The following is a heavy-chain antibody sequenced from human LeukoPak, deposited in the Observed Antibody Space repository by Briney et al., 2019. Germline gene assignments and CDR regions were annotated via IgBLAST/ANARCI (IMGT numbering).Heavy chain of an antibody. J-gene: IGHJ4*02. CDR2: IYYSGST. CDR3: ARAPRYGDYDY. D-gene: IGHD4-17*01. CDR1: GGSISNYY. Sequence: SETLSLSCTVSGGSISNYYWSWIRQPPGKGLEWIGYIYYSGSTNYNPSLKSRVTISIDTSKSQFSLKLSSVTAADTAVYYCARAPRYGDYDYWGQGTLVTASS. V-gene: IGHV4-59*01.